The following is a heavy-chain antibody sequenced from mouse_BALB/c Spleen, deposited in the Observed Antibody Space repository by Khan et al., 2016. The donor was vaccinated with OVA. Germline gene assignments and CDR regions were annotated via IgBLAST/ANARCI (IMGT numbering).Heavy chain of an antibody. CDR2: IWAGGST. CDR1: GFSLTSYG. D-gene: IGHD6-1*01. J-gene: IGHJ1*01. CDR3: SREDANYWYFDV. Sequence: QVQLKQSGPGLVAPSQSLSITCTVSGFSLTSYGVHWVRQPPGKGLEWLGVIWAGGSTNYNSALMSRLSISKDNSKSQVFLKMNSLQTDDTAKYYCSREDANYWYFDVWGAGTTVTVSS. V-gene: IGHV2-9*02.